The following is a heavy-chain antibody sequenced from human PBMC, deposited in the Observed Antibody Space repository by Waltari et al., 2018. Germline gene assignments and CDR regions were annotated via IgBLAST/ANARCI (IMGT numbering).Heavy chain of an antibody. D-gene: IGHD2-15*01. J-gene: IGHJ3*02. V-gene: IGHV3-23*03. CDR3: AKDGYCSGGSCYHDAFDI. CDR2: IYSGGSST. CDR1: GFTFSSYA. Sequence: EVQLLESGGGLVQPGGSLRLSCAASGFTFSSYAMSWVRPAPGKGLEWVSVIYSGGSSTYYADSVKGRFTISRDNSKNTLYLQMNSLRAEDTAVYYCAKDGYCSGGSCYHDAFDIWGQGTMVTVSS.